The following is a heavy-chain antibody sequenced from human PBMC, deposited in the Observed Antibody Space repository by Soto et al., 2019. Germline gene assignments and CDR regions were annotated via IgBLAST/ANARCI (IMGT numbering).Heavy chain of an antibody. CDR2: ISGIGGET. D-gene: IGHD5-12*01. CDR3: AKEIAVAVATPPEY. CDR1: GFIYSIYA. V-gene: IGHV3-23*01. Sequence: EVQLLQSGGGLVQPGGSLRLSCTASGFIYSIYAMAWVRQAPGKGLEWVSAISGIGGETYYADSVKGRFTISRDNSKNTVYLQMTNLRAEDTAVYYCAKEIAVAVATPPEYWGQGTLVTVSS. J-gene: IGHJ4*02.